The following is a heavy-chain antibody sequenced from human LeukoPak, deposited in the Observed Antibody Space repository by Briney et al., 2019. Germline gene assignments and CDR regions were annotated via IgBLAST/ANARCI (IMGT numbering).Heavy chain of an antibody. Sequence: SETLSLTCTVSGGSISSSSCYWGWIRQPPGKGLEWIGNIYYSGSTYYNPSLKSRVTISVDTSKNQFSLKMSSVTAADTAVYYCARRPRNSGSDDGPSGLDYWGQGTQVTVSS. V-gene: IGHV4-39*07. CDR1: GGSISSSSCY. CDR3: ARRPRNSGSDDGPSGLDY. CDR2: IYYSGST. J-gene: IGHJ4*02. D-gene: IGHD1-26*01.